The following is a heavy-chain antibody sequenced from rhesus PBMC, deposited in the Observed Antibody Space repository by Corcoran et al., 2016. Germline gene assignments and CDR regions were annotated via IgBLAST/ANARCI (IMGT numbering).Heavy chain of an antibody. D-gene: IGHD1-38*01. V-gene: IGHV4S10*01. CDR2: IYGSNPST. J-gene: IGHJ4*01. CDR1: GGSISDRYR. CDR3: ARGKSTFAFDS. Sequence: QVQLQESGPGVVKPSETLSLTCAVSGGSISDRYRWGWIRQPPGKGLEWIGYIYGSNPSTNYNPSLRSRVTISKDTSKSQFSLKLSSVTAADTAVYFCARGKSTFAFDSWGQGVLVTVSS.